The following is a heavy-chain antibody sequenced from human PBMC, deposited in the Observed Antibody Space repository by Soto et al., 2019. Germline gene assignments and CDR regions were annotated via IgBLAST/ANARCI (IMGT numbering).Heavy chain of an antibody. Sequence: QVQLQQWGAGLLKPSETLSLTCAVYGGSFSGYYWSWIRQPPGKGLEWIGEINHSGSTNYNPSLKSRVTISVDTSKNQCSLKLSSVTAADTAVYYCARGSAYYDFWSGSPAARGMDVWGQGTTVTVSS. D-gene: IGHD3-3*01. CDR2: INHSGST. CDR3: ARGSAYYDFWSGSPAARGMDV. J-gene: IGHJ6*02. V-gene: IGHV4-34*01. CDR1: GGSFSGYY.